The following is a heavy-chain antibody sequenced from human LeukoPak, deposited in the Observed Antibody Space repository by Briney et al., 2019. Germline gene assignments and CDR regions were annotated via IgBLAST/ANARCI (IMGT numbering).Heavy chain of an antibody. CDR3: ARWDIVATISYFDY. V-gene: IGHV3-30*03. CDR1: EFTFSTYG. J-gene: IGHJ4*02. Sequence: GRSLTLSCAASEFTFSTYGMHWVRQAPGKGLEWVAVVSYDGSNKYYADSVKGRFTISRDNSENTLYLQMNSLRAEDTAVYYCARWDIVATISYFDYWGQGTLVTVSS. CDR2: VSYDGSNK. D-gene: IGHD5-12*01.